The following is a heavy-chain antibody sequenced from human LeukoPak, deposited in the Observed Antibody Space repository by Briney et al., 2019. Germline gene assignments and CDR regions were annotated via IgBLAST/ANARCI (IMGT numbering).Heavy chain of an antibody. CDR3: AIAPGNWFDP. J-gene: IGHJ5*02. Sequence: QPGGSLRLSCAASGFTFTSYAMSWVRQAPGKGLEWVSVIYSGGSTYYADSVKGRFTISRDNSKNTLYLQMNSLRAEDTAVYYCAIAPGNWFDPWGQGTLVTVSS. CDR1: GFTFTSYA. CDR2: IYSGGST. V-gene: IGHV3-53*01.